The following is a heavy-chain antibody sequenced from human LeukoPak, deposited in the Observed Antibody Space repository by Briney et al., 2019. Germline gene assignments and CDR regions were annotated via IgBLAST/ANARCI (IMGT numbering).Heavy chain of an antibody. V-gene: IGHV4-59*01. D-gene: IGHD2/OR15-2a*01. CDR1: GVSISSYH. J-gene: IGHJ6*03. CDR3: ARALYGGSNYYYYHMDV. CDR2: FYNSGST. Sequence: PSETLSLTCTVSGVSISSYHWSWIRQPPGKGLEWIGYFYNSGSTKYNPSLKSRVTISVDTSKNQFSLKLTSVTATDTAVYYGARALYGGSNYYYYHMDVWGKGTTVTVSS.